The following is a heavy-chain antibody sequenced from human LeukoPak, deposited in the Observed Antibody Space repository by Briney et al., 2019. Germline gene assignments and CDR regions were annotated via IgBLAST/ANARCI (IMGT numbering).Heavy chain of an antibody. V-gene: IGHV5-51*01. J-gene: IGHJ4*02. CDR3: ARGPWIVVVPAAPFDY. CDR1: GYSFTSYW. D-gene: IGHD2-2*01. CDR2: IYPGDSDT. Sequence: GESLKISCKGSGYSFTSYWIGWVRQMPGKGLEWMGIIYPGDSDTRYSPSFQGQVTISADKSISTADLQWSSLKASDTAMYYWARGPWIVVVPAAPFDYWGQGTLVTVSS.